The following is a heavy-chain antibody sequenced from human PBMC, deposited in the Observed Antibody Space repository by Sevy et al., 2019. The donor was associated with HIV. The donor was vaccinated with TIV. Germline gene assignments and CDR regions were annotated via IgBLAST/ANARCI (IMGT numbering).Heavy chain of an antibody. Sequence: GGSLRLSCAASGFTFSSYGMHWVRQAPGKGLEWVAVIWYDGSNKYYADSVKGRFTISRDNSKNTLYLQMNSLRAEDTAVYYCAREDSGSYGGRDDFDYWGQGTLVTVSS. V-gene: IGHV3-33*01. J-gene: IGHJ4*02. D-gene: IGHD1-26*01. CDR1: GFTFSSYG. CDR2: IWYDGSNK. CDR3: AREDSGSYGGRDDFDY.